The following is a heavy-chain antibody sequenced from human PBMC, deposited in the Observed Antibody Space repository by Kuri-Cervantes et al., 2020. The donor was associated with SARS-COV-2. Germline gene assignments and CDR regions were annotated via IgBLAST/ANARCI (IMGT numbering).Heavy chain of an antibody. Sequence: ASVKVSCKASGYTFTSYGISWVRQAPGRGLEWMGWISAYNGNTNYAQKLQGRVTMTTDTSTSTAYMELRSLRSDDTAVYYCARGISCGGDCYPFDYWGQGTLVTVSS. CDR2: ISAYNGNT. V-gene: IGHV1-18*01. D-gene: IGHD2-21*01. J-gene: IGHJ4*02. CDR3: ARGISCGGDCYPFDY. CDR1: GYTFTSYG.